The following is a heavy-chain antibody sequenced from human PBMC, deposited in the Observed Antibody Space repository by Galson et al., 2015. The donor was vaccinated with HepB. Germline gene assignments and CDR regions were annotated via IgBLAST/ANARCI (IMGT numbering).Heavy chain of an antibody. Sequence: AISGDSVSSNSAAWNWIRQSPSRGLEWLGRTYYRSKWYNEYAVSVQSRITINPDTSKNQFSLQLTSVTPEDTAVYYCARGFRSAVDYWGQGTLVTVSS. V-gene: IGHV6-1*01. CDR3: ARGFRSAVDY. CDR1: GDSVSSNSAA. CDR2: TYYRSKWYN. J-gene: IGHJ4*02. D-gene: IGHD3-10*01.